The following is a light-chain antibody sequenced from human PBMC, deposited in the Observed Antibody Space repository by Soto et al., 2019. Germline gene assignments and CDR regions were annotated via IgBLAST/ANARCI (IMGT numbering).Light chain of an antibody. CDR1: RSNIGAGYD. Sequence: QSVLTQPPSVSGAPGQRVTISCTGSRSNIGAGYDVHWYQQLPGTDPKLLIYGNSNRPSGVPDRFSGSKSGTSASLAITGLQAEDKADYYGQAYDSSLSGGVFGGGTKVTVL. CDR3: QAYDSSLSGGV. J-gene: IGLJ2*01. CDR2: GNS. V-gene: IGLV1-40*01.